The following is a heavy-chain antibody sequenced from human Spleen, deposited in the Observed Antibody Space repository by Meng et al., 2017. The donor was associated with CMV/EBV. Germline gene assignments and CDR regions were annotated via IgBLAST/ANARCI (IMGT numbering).Heavy chain of an antibody. D-gene: IGHD6-13*01. CDR2: ISGSGGST. CDR3: AKTPGESSWPYYFDF. CDR1: GFTFSSYA. V-gene: IGHV3-23*01. J-gene: IGHJ4*02. Sequence: GGSLRLSCAASGFTFSSYAMSWVRQVPGKGLEWVSGISGSGGSTYYADSVKGRFTISRDNSKNTLYLQMNSLRAEDTAVYYCAKTPGESSWPYYFDFWGQGTLVTVSS.